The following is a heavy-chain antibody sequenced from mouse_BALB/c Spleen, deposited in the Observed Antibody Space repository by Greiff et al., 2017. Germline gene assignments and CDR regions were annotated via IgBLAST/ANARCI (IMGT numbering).Heavy chain of an antibody. CDR1: GYSFTSYW. CDR3: AYRYEFAY. J-gene: IGHJ3*01. V-gene: IGHV1-74*01. Sequence: QVQLQQSGPQLVRPGASVKISCKASGYSFTSYWMHWVKQRPGQGLEWIGMIDPSDSETRLNQKFKDKATLTVDKSSSTAYMQLSSPTSEDSAVYYCAYRYEFAYWGQGTLVTVSA. CDR2: IDPSDSET. D-gene: IGHD2-14*01.